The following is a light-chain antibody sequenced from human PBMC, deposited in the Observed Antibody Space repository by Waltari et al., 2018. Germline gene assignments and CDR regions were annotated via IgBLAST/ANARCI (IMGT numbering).Light chain of an antibody. Sequence: QSALTQPASVSGSPGQSITISCAGTSSDVGAYTYVSWYQHHPGKAPKLIIYDVNSRPSGVSNRCSGSKSGNTASLTISELQAEDEADYYCSSFTSDSTWVFGAGTKLTVL. CDR1: SSDVGAYTY. J-gene: IGLJ2*01. CDR3: SSFTSDSTWV. V-gene: IGLV2-14*03. CDR2: DVN.